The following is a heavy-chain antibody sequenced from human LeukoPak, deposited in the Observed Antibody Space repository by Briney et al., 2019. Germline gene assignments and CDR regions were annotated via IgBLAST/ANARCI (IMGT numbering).Heavy chain of an antibody. Sequence: GGSLRLSCAASGFTFSNAWMSWVRQAPGKGLEWVGRIKSKTDGGTTDYAAPVKGRFTISRDDSKNTLYLQMNSLKTEDTAVFYCTTVRGFCSGRSCLGYWGQGTLVTVSS. CDR2: IKSKTDGGTT. CDR1: GFTFSNAW. J-gene: IGHJ4*02. D-gene: IGHD2-15*01. CDR3: TTVRGFCSGRSCLGY. V-gene: IGHV3-15*01.